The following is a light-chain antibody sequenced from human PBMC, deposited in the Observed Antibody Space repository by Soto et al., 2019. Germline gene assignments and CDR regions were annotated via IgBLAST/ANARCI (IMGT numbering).Light chain of an antibody. J-gene: IGKJ1*01. CDR2: DAS. CDR1: QSISSW. Sequence: DIQMTQSPSTLSASVGDRVTITCRASQSISSWLAWYQQKPGKAPKLLIYDASSLESGVPSRFSGSGSGTEFTLTISSLQPDDFATCYCQQYNSYSPWTFGQGTKVDIK. CDR3: QQYNSYSPWT. V-gene: IGKV1-5*01.